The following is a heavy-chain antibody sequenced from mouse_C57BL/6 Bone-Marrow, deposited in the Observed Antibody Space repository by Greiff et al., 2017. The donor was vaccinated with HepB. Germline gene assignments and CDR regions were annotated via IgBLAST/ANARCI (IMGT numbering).Heavy chain of an antibody. J-gene: IGHJ4*01. Sequence: QVQLQQPGAELVMPGASVKLSCKASGYTFTSYWMHWVKQRPGQGLEWIGEIDPSDSYTNYNQKFKGKSTLTVDKSSSTAYMQLSSLTSEDSAVYYGAGELSYAMDYWGQGTSVTVSS. CDR3: AGELSYAMDY. V-gene: IGHV1-69*01. CDR1: GYTFTSYW. CDR2: IDPSDSYT.